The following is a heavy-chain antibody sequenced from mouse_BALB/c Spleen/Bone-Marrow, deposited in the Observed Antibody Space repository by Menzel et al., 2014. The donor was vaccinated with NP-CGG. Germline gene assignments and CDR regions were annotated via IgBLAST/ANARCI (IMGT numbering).Heavy chain of an antibody. Sequence: QVQLQQSGAELARPGASVKMPCKASGYTFTTYTMHWVKQRPGQGLEWIGYINPSSGYTNYNQKFKDKATLTADKSSSTAYMQLSSLTSEDSAVYFCAKRDIYYGYDGNAMDYWGQGTSVTVSS. D-gene: IGHD2-2*01. CDR2: INPSSGYT. V-gene: IGHV1-4*01. CDR3: AKRDIYYGYDGNAMDY. CDR1: GYTFTTYT. J-gene: IGHJ4*01.